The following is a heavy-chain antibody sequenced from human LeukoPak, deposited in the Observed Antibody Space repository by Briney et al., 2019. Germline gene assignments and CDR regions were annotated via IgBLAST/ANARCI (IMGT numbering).Heavy chain of an antibody. CDR1: GYTFTSYG. J-gene: IGHJ3*02. D-gene: IGHD6-19*01. V-gene: IGHV1-18*01. CDR2: ISAYNGNT. CDR3: ASASGANSSGWYFIAADDAFDI. Sequence: GASVKVSCKASGYTFTSYGISWVRQAPGQGLEWMGWISAYNGNTDYAQKLQGRVTMTTDTSTSTAYMELRSLRSDDTAVYYCASASGANSSGWYFIAADDAFDIWGQGTMVTVSS.